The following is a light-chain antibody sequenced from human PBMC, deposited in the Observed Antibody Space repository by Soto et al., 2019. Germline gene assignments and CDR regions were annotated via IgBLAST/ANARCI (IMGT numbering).Light chain of an antibody. Sequence: QSALTQPASVSGSPGQSITISCTGTNSDIGYYNFVSWYQHHPGKAPKLMIYDVSNRPSGVSNRFSGSKSGNTASLTISGLQAEDEADYYCGSFTTSSALVFGGGTKLTVL. CDR1: NSDIGYYNF. CDR3: GSFTTSSALV. V-gene: IGLV2-14*03. CDR2: DVS. J-gene: IGLJ2*01.